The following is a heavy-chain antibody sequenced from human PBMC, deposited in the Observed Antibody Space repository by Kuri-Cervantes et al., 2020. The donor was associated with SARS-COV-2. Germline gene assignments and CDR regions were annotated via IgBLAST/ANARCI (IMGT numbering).Heavy chain of an antibody. CDR2: IRAYNGNT. Sequence: ASVKVSCKASGYPFNSFGITWVRQAPGQGLEWIGWIRAYNGNTNYAQKLQGRVTMTTDTSTSTAYMELRSLRSDDTAVYYCARVLRFLEWLPQPQYYFDYWGQGTLVTVSS. CDR1: GYPFNSFG. CDR3: ARVLRFLEWLPQPQYYFDY. D-gene: IGHD3-3*01. J-gene: IGHJ4*02. V-gene: IGHV1-18*04.